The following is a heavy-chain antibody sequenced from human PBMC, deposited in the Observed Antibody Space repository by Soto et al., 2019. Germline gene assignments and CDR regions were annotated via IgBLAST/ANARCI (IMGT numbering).Heavy chain of an antibody. CDR2: ISSSGSPI. J-gene: IGHJ6*02. Sequence: QVQLVESGGGLVKPGGSLRLSCAASGFTFSDYYMTWIRQAPGTGLEWVSYISSSGSPIYYADSVKGRFTISRDNAKNSRYLHMNSLRAEDTAVYYGARGGQQLHGMDVWGQGTTVTVSS. D-gene: IGHD6-13*01. CDR1: GFTFSDYY. CDR3: ARGGQQLHGMDV. V-gene: IGHV3-11*01.